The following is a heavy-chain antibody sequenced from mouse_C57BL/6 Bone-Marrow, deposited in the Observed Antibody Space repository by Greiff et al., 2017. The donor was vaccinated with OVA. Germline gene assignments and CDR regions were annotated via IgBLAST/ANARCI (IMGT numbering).Heavy chain of an antibody. CDR3: ARHEWLLRYAMDY. CDR2: ISSGGSYT. D-gene: IGHD2-3*01. Sequence: DVKLVESGGDLVKPGGSLKLSCAASGFTFSSYGMSWVRQTPDKRLEWVATISSGGSYTYYPDSVKGRFTISRDNAKNTLYLQMSSLKSEDTAMYYGARHEWLLRYAMDYWGQGTSVTVSS. CDR1: GFTFSSYG. V-gene: IGHV5-6*02. J-gene: IGHJ4*01.